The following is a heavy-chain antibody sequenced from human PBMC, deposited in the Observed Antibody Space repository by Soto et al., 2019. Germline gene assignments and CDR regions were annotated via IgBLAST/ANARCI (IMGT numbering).Heavy chain of an antibody. CDR1: GFTPTNAW. D-gene: IGHD2-15*01. V-gene: IGHV3-15*07. CDR2: IKSETAGGTT. CDR3: SAGYCSGANFDSSQY. Sequence: EVQLVESGGGLVKPGGSLRLSCAASGFTPTNAWMNWIRQAPGKGPEWVGRIKSETAGGTTDYAAPVKAIFTISRDDSKNALNLQMDRLKTEDAAVYYCSAGYCSGANFDSSQYWGQGTLVTVSS. J-gene: IGHJ4*02.